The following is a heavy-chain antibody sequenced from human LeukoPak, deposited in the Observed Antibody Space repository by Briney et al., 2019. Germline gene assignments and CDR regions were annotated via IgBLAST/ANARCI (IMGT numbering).Heavy chain of an antibody. V-gene: IGHV3-21*01. CDR2: ISSSSSYI. D-gene: IGHD5-18*01. Sequence: GGSLRLSCAASGFTFNTYAMSWVRQAPGKGLEWVSSISSSSSYIYYADSVKGRSTISRDNAKKSLYLQMNSLRAEDTAVYYCARADWDTAMIDYWGQGTVVTVSS. J-gene: IGHJ4*02. CDR3: ARADWDTAMIDY. CDR1: GFTFNTYA.